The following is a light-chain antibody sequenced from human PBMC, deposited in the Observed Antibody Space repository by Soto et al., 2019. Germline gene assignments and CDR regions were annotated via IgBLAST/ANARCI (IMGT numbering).Light chain of an antibody. J-gene: IGKJ1*01. Sequence: DIQMTQSPSSLSASVGDRVTITCRASETISNYLNWYQQKPGKAPVLLIFAASSLQSGVPSRFRGSRSGRNFTLDISTLQPADSASYYCPQTYSLPPTFGRGTKVEI. CDR2: AAS. CDR1: ETISNY. CDR3: PQTYSLPPT. V-gene: IGKV1-39*01.